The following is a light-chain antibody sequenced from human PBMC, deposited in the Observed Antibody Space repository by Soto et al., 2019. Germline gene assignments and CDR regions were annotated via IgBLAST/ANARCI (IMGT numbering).Light chain of an antibody. CDR1: QSVSSY. Sequence: EIVLTQSPATLSLSPGERATLSFRASQSVSSYLAWYQQKPGQAPRLLIYGASNRATGIPDRFSGSGSGTDFTLTISSLQSEDFAVYYCQQYNDWPWTFGQGTKVDIK. CDR3: QQYNDWPWT. J-gene: IGKJ1*01. V-gene: IGKV3-11*01. CDR2: GAS.